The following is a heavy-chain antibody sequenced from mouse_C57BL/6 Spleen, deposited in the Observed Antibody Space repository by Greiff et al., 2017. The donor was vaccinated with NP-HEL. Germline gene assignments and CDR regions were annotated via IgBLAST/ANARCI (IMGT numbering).Heavy chain of an antibody. J-gene: IGHJ4*01. CDR1: GYTFTSYW. D-gene: IGHD4-1*01. Sequence: QVQLQQPGAELVKPGASVKLSCKASGYTFTSYWMHWVKQRPGQGLEWIGMIHPNSGSTNYNEKFKSKATLTVDKSSSTAYMQLSSLTSEDSAVYYCARSANWDDAMDYWGQGTSVTVSS. CDR3: ARSANWDDAMDY. CDR2: IHPNSGST. V-gene: IGHV1-64*01.